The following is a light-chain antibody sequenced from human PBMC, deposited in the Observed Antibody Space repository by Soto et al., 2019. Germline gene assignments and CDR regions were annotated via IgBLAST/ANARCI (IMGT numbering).Light chain of an antibody. CDR2: AAA. Sequence: DIQMTQSPSSLSASVGDRVTITCRASQSISSYLHWYQQKPGKAPKLLISAAANLQSGVPSRFSGSGSGRDFTLTITSLQPEDFATYYCQQSYNTLSITFGQGTRLEIK. J-gene: IGKJ5*01. CDR3: QQSYNTLSIT. CDR1: QSISSY. V-gene: IGKV1-39*01.